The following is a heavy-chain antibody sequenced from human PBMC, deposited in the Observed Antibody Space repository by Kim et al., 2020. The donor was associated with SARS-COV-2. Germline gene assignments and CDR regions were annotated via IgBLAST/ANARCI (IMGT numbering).Heavy chain of an antibody. CDR2: VHYSVNT. CDR3: STQSYSNFDH. Sequence: SETLSLTCTVSGVSISSSFWSWIRQPPGKGLEWIGYVHYSVNTNYDPSLKSRVTMSFDTSKNQFSLRLSSVTAADTAVYYCSTQSYSNFDHWCQGALVPV. J-gene: IGHJ4*02. CDR1: GVSISSSF. V-gene: IGHV4-59*01. D-gene: IGHD1-26*01.